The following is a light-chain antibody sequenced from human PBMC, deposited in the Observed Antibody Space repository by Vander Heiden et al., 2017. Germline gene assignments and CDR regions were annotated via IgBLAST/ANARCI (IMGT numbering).Light chain of an antibody. CDR1: QRDLFSPINLNY. V-gene: IGKV4-1*01. J-gene: IGKJ4*01. CDR3: HHYYSAPLT. Sequence: DIVLTQSLDSLAVSLGERATFNCKSSQRDLFSPINLNYLGWYQQKPGKAPKLLINGASTRETGVPDRFSGSGSGTDFTLTISSLQAEDVAVYYCHHYYSAPLTFGEGTKVEIK. CDR2: GAS.